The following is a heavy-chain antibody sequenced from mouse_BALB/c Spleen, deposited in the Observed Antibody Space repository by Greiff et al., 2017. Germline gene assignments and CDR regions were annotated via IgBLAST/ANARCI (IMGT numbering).Heavy chain of an antibody. J-gene: IGHJ2*01. Sequence: EVMLVESGGGLVQPGGSRKLSCAASGFTFSSFGMHWVRQAPEKGLEWVAYISSGSSTIYYADTVKGRFTISRDNPKNTLFLQMTSLRSEDTAMYYCARDYGNLFDYWGQGTTLTVSS. V-gene: IGHV5-17*02. CDR2: ISSGSSTI. CDR1: GFTFSSFG. D-gene: IGHD2-1*01. CDR3: ARDYGNLFDY.